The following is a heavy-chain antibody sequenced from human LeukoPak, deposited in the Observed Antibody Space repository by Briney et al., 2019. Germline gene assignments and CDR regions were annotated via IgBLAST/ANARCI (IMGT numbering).Heavy chain of an antibody. Sequence: ASVKVSCKASGYTFTSYDINWVRQATGQGLEWMGWMNPNSGNTGYAQKFQGRVTMTRNTSISTAYMELSSLRSEDTAVYYCARGRGRGVRGVIIFGDYWGQGTLVTVSS. V-gene: IGHV1-8*01. CDR3: ARGRGRGVRGVIIFGDY. CDR2: MNPNSGNT. CDR1: GYTFTSYD. J-gene: IGHJ4*02. D-gene: IGHD3-10*01.